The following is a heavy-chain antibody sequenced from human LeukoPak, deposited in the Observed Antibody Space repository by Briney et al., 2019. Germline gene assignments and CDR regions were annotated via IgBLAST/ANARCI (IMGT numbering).Heavy chain of an antibody. CDR3: ARLHPVSTFGGVPLGSYVI. CDR2: INPNSGGT. V-gene: IGHV1-2*02. D-gene: IGHD3-16*01. CDR1: GYTFTGNY. J-gene: IGHJ3*02. Sequence: SVKVSCKASGYTFTGNYIHWVRQAPGQGLEWMGWINPNSGGTNYAQRFQGRVTMTRDTSNSTASMDLSRLRSDVTANYHCARLHPVSTFGGVPLGSYVIWGQGTMVTVSS.